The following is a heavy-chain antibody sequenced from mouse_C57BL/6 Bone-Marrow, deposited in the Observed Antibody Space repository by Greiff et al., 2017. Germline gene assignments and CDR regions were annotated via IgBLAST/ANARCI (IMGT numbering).Heavy chain of an antibody. CDR1: GYTFTSYW. CDR2: INPSSGYT. V-gene: IGHV1-7*01. J-gene: IGHJ3*01. Sequence: QVQLKESGAELAKPGASVKLSCKASGYTFTSYWMHWAKQRPGQGLEWIGYINPSSGYTKYNQKFKDKATLTADKSSSTAYMQLSSLTYEDSAVYYCARFYDGYYGFAYWGQGTLVTGTA. CDR3: ARFYDGYYGFAY. D-gene: IGHD2-3*01.